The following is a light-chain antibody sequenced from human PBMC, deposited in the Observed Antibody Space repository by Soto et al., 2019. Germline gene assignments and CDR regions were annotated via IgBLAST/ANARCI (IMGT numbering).Light chain of an antibody. CDR1: QTVSITY. Sequence: PGESATLSCRASQTVSITYLTWYQQKPGQAPRLLIFGASKRATGIPDRFSGSGSGREFTLTISSLQSEDSALYYCQQYSNWPTFGQGTRLEIK. CDR3: QQYSNWPT. V-gene: IGKV3D-15*01. CDR2: GAS. J-gene: IGKJ5*01.